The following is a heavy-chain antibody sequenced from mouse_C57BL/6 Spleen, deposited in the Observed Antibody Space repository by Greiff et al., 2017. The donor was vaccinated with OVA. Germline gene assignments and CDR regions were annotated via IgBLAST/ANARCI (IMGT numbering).Heavy chain of an antibody. Sequence: QVQLQQPGAELVMPGASVKLSCKASGYTFTSYWMHWVKQRPGQGLEWIGEIDPSDSYTNYNQKFKGKSTLTVDKSSSTAYMQLSSLTSEDSADYYCARDGGSGYEFAYWGQGTLVTVSA. D-gene: IGHD1-1*01. J-gene: IGHJ3*01. CDR3: ARDGGSGYEFAY. V-gene: IGHV1-69*01. CDR1: GYTFTSYW. CDR2: IDPSDSYT.